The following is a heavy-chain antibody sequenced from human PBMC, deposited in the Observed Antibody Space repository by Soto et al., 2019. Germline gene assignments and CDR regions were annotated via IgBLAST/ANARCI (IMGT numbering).Heavy chain of an antibody. CDR2: IRNTIDDT. V-gene: IGHV3-23*01. Sequence: EVQLLESGGDLVQPGGSLRLSCAASGFTFSNYGMTWVRQAPGKGLEWVSSIRNTIDDTYYADSVEGRFTISRDNSKNTLYLQINDLRAEDTAMYYCVKKFDDRRTPFWFATWGQGTLCTVAS. D-gene: IGHD2-15*01. J-gene: IGHJ5*02. CDR1: GFTFSNYG. CDR3: VKKFDDRRTPFWFAT.